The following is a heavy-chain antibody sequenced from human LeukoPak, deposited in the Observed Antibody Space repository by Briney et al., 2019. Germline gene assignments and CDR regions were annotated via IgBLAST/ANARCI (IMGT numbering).Heavy chain of an antibody. J-gene: IGHJ4*02. V-gene: IGHV3-21*01. CDR2: ISSSSSYI. CDR3: ARDLTTVVIGEFDY. CDR1: GFTFSSYS. D-gene: IGHD4-23*01. Sequence: GGSLRFSGAAPGFTFSSYSRNWVRQAPGKGLNWVSSISSSSSYIYYADSVKGRFTISRDNAKNSLYLQMNSLRAEDTAVYYCARDLTTVVIGEFDYWGQGTLVTVSS.